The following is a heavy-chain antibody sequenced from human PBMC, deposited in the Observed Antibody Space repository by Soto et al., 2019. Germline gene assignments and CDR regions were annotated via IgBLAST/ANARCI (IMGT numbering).Heavy chain of an antibody. CDR2: IGAFNGNT. D-gene: IGHD2-21*01. J-gene: IGHJ4*02. CDR3: VRLVDSFGDRGSYYFAH. CDR1: GYTFTDFG. Sequence: HVQLVQSGAEVKKPGASVKVSCKASGYTFTDFGIGWVRQAPGQGLEWEGWIGAFNGNTDYAQKFQGRVSVTSDPPTSTAYMELRSLRSDDTALYSFVRLVDSFGDRGSYYFAHWGQGTLVTSSS. V-gene: IGHV1-18*01.